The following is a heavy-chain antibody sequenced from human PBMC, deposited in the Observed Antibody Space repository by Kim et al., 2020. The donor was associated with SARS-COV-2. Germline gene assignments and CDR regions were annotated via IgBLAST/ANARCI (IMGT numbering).Heavy chain of an antibody. CDR3: AKGSKWWYQYYFDY. D-gene: IGHD2-15*01. V-gene: IGHV3-23*01. J-gene: IGHJ4*02. Sequence: ADSVKGRFTSSRDNSKNTLYLQMDSLRTEDTAVYYCAKGSKWWYQYYFDYWGQGTLVTVSS.